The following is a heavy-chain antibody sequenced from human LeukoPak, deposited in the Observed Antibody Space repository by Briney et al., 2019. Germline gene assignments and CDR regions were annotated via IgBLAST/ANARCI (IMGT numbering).Heavy chain of an antibody. J-gene: IGHJ4*02. Sequence: GASVKVSCKASGYTFTGYYMHWVRQAPGQGLEWMGWINPNSGGTNYAQKFQGRVTMTRDTSISTAYMELSRLRSDDTAVYYCARSYQLLFLLPNTLFFDYWGQGTLVTVSS. CDR1: GYTFTGYY. CDR2: INPNSGGT. D-gene: IGHD2-2*01. V-gene: IGHV1-2*02. CDR3: ARSYQLLFLLPNTLFFDY.